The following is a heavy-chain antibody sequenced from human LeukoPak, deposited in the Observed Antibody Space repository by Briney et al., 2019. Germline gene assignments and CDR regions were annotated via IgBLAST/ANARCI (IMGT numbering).Heavy chain of an antibody. V-gene: IGHV4-39*02. D-gene: IGHD1-26*01. J-gene: IGHJ5*02. CDR2: IYCSGST. CDR1: GGSISSSSYY. CDR3: ARESSIVGGT. Sequence: SETLSLTCTVSGGSISSSSYYWGWIRRPPGKGLEWIGSIYCSGSTYYNPSLKSRVTISVDTSKNQFSLKLSSVTAADTAVYYCARESSIVGGTWGQGTLVTVSS.